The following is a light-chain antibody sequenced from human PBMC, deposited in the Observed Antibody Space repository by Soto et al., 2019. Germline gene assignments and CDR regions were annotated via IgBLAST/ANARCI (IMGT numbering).Light chain of an antibody. J-gene: IGKJ1*01. Sequence: EIVMTQSPVTVSVSPGERATLSCKASQSVNSYLAWYQQKPGQSPRLLIYGASSRATGIPDRFSGSGSETDFTLTISRLEPEDFAVYYCQQYGGSPWTFGQGTKVDIK. CDR2: GAS. CDR1: QSVNSY. V-gene: IGKV3-20*01. CDR3: QQYGGSPWT.